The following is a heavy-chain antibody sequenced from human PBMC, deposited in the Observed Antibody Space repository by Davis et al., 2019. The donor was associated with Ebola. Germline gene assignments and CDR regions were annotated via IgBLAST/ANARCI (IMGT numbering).Heavy chain of an antibody. CDR2: ISYDGSNK. D-gene: IGHD3-10*01. CDR1: GFTFSSYW. Sequence: GESLKISCAASGFTFSSYWMSWVRQAPGKGLEWVAVISYDGSNKYYADSVKGRFTISRDNSKNTLYLQMNSLRAEDTAVYYCARDRYYTIDVWGQGTTVTVSS. J-gene: IGHJ6*02. V-gene: IGHV3-30*03. CDR3: ARDRYYTIDV.